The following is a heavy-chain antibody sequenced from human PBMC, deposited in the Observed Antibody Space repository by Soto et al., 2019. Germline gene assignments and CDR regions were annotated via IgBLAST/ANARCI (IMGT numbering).Heavy chain of an antibody. D-gene: IGHD5-18*01. CDR3: AREIISNSYGYFDY. J-gene: IGHJ4*02. CDR1: GFTFSSYA. Sequence: GGSLRLSCAASGFTFSSYAMHWVRQAPGKGLEWVAVISYDGSNKYYADSVKGRFTISRDNSKNTLYLQMNSLRAEDTAVYYCAREIISNSYGYFDYWGQGTLVTVSS. V-gene: IGHV3-30-3*01. CDR2: ISYDGSNK.